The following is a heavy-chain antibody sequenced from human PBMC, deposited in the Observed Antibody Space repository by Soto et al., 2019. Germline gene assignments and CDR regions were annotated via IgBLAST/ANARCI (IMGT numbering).Heavy chain of an antibody. D-gene: IGHD2-2*01. CDR2: ISSSNSYI. J-gene: IGHJ6*02. V-gene: IGHV3-11*06. CDR3: AREGYCSSTTCPYGMDV. Sequence: QVQLVESGGGLVKPGGSLRLSCAASGFTFSDYYMSWIRQAPGKGLEWVSFISSSNSYIQYADSVKGRFTISRDNAKNSLFLQMNSLRAEDTAVYYCAREGYCSSTTCPYGMDVWGQGTTVTVSS. CDR1: GFTFSDYY.